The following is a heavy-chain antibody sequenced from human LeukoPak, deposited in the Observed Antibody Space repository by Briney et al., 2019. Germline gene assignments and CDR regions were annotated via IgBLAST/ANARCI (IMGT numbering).Heavy chain of an antibody. Sequence: SETLSLTCNVSGGSISSGGYYWSWIRQHPGKGLEWIGYIYYSGSTYYNPSLKSRVTISVDTSKNQFSLKLSSVTAADTAVYYCARVAGGVVTAGAFDIWGQGTMVTVSS. CDR3: ARVAGGVVTAGAFDI. D-gene: IGHD2-21*02. V-gene: IGHV4-31*03. CDR1: GGSISSGGYY. CDR2: IYYSGST. J-gene: IGHJ3*02.